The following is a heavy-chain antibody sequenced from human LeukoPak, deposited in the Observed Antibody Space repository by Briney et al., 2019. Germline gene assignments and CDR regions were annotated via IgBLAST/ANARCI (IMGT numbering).Heavy chain of an antibody. Sequence: GESLTLSWAASGFTFSSFAISWVRQAPGKGLEWVSAVSGSGSSASYADSVEGRFIISRDNFYHSLSLQRNRLRADHAALYYCARDVRAYSSSSSDFDIWGQGTMVTVSS. CDR3: ARDVRAYSSSSSDFDI. J-gene: IGHJ3*02. CDR2: VSGSGSSA. CDR1: GFTFSSFA. V-gene: IGHV3-23*01. D-gene: IGHD6-6*01.